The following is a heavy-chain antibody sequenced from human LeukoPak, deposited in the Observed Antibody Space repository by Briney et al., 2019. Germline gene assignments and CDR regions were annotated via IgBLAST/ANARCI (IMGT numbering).Heavy chain of an antibody. CDR1: GFTFSNYA. V-gene: IGHV3-23*01. CDR3: VKDSVVVAGLVNYFDY. D-gene: IGHD6-19*01. Sequence: GGSLRLSCAASGFTFSNYAMSWVLQAPGKGLEWVSAISGSGGDTFYTDSVKGRFTISRDNSKNTLYLQMKGLRAEDTAVYYCVKDSVVVAGLVNYFDYWGQGTLVTVSS. CDR2: ISGSGGDT. J-gene: IGHJ4*02.